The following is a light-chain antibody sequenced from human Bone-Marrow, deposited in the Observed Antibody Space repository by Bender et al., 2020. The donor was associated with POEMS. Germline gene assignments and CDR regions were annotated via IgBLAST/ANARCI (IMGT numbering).Light chain of an antibody. CDR2: EDN. J-gene: IGLJ3*02. Sequence: QSALTQPVSVSASPGQSITISCTGTISDLGRYNLVSWYQLHPGTAPKLIIYEDNSRTAGVSDRFSGSKSGNTASLTISGRRAEDEADYYCCSYATSRTFVFGGGTKVTVL. V-gene: IGLV2-23*01. CDR1: ISDLGRYNL. CDR3: CSYATSRTFV.